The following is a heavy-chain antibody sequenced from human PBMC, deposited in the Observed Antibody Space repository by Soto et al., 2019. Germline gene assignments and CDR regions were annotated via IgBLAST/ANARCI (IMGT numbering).Heavy chain of an antibody. CDR3: AKYRMFWALQY. D-gene: IGHD3-10*02. CDR1: NTSITDDY. V-gene: IGHV4-59*03. J-gene: IGHJ1*01. CDR2: SHSSGNS. Sequence: SETLSLTCKVSNTSITDDYLAWIRQSPGKGLEWIAFSHSSGNSAYNPSLKTRVRVSVDTSKKQVSLTLTSVTAADTAVYYCAKYRMFWALQYWGPGTLVTVSS.